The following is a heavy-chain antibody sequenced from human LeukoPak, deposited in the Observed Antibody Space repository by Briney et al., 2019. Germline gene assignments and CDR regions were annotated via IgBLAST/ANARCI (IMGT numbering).Heavy chain of an antibody. V-gene: IGHV1-2*02. CDR1: GYTFTGYY. CDR2: INPNSGGT. CDR3: ARSYCSSTSCKYYYYYYYMDV. Sequence: GASVKVSCKASGYTFTGYYMHWVRQAPGQGLEWMGWINPNSGGTNYAQKFQGRVTMTRDTSISTAYMELSRLRSDDTAVYYCARSYCSSTSCKYYYYYYYMDVWGKGTTITVSS. D-gene: IGHD2-2*01. J-gene: IGHJ6*03.